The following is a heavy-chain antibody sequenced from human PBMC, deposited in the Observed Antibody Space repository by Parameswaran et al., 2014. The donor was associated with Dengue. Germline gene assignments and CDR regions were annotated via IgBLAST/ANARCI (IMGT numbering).Heavy chain of an antibody. CDR2: INHSGST. V-gene: IGHV4-34*01. Sequence: WIRQPQEGLERIGEINHSGSTNYNPSLKSRVTISVDTSKNQFSLKLSSVTAADTAVYYCARVALDRAAATKFDYWGQGTLVTVS. CDR3: ARVALDRAAATKFDY. J-gene: IGHJ4*02. D-gene: IGHD6-13*01.